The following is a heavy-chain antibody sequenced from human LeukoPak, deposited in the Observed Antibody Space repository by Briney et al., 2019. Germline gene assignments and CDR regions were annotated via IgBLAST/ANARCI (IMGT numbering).Heavy chain of an antibody. Sequence: PSETLSLTCTVSGGSISSSSYYWGWIRQPPGKGLEWIGSIYYSGSTYYNPSLKSRVTISVDTSKNQFSLKLSSVTAADTAVYYCARLYGSGSGVGYWGQGTLVTVSS. CDR1: GGSISSSSYY. J-gene: IGHJ4*02. CDR3: ARLYGSGSGVGY. D-gene: IGHD3-10*01. V-gene: IGHV4-39*01. CDR2: IYYSGST.